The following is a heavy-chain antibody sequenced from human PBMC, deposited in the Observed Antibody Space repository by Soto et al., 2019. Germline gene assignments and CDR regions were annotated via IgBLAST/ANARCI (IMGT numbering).Heavy chain of an antibody. V-gene: IGHV4-34*01. CDR3: ARGRLLGP. CDR1: GGSFSGYY. Sequence: PSETLSLTCAVYGGSFSGYYWSWIRQPPGKGLEWIGEINHSGSTNYNPSLKSRVTISVDTSKNQFSLKLSPVTAADTAVYYCARGRLLGPWGRGALVTVSS. CDR2: INHSGST. J-gene: IGHJ5*02. D-gene: IGHD1-26*01.